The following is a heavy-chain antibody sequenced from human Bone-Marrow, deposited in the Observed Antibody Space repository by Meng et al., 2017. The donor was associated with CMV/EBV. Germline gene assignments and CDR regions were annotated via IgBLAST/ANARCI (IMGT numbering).Heavy chain of an antibody. Sequence: GGSLRLSCAASGFTFSSYGMHWVRQAPGKGLEWVAVIWYDGSNKYYADSVKGRFTISRDNSKNTLYLQMNSLRAEDTAVYYCTRVKGLRVVILYYFDYWGQGTLVTVSS. CDR2: IWYDGSNK. D-gene: IGHD3-3*01. J-gene: IGHJ4*02. CDR1: GFTFSSYG. V-gene: IGHV3-33*01. CDR3: TRVKGLRVVILYYFDY.